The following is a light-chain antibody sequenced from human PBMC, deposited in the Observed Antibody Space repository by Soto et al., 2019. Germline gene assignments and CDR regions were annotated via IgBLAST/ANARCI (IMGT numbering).Light chain of an antibody. CDR3: LQHNSYPVT. CDR2: AAS. J-gene: IGKJ1*01. V-gene: IGKV1-17*01. Sequence: IQMTQSPSSLSASVGDRVTITWRASQGIRDDLGWCQQKPGKAPKRLIYAASSLQSGVPSRFSGTGSGTEFTLTISSLQPEDFATYFCLQHNSYPVTFGQGTKVDNK. CDR1: QGIRDD.